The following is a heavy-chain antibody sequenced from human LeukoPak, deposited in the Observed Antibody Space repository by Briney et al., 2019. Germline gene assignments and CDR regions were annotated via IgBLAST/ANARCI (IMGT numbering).Heavy chain of an antibody. D-gene: IGHD3-22*01. V-gene: IGHV1-69*05. CDR1: GGTFSSYA. CDR2: IIPIFGTA. J-gene: IGHJ4*02. CDR3: ARSKDYYDSSGVLDY. Sequence: SVKVSCKASGGTFSSYAISWVRQAPGQGLEWMGGIIPIFGTANYAQKFQGRVTITTDESTSTASMELSSLRSEDTAVYYCARSKDYYDSSGVLDYWGQGTLVTVSS.